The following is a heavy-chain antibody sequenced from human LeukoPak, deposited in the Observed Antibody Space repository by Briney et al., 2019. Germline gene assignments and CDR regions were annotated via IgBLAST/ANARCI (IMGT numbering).Heavy chain of an antibody. J-gene: IGHJ6*02. CDR2: IYYSGST. D-gene: IGHD1-26*01. CDR1: GGSISSYY. CDR3: ARDRNSGSWQYYYGMDV. V-gene: IGHV4-59*01. Sequence: SETLSLTCTVSGGSISSYYWSWIRQPPGKGLEWIGYIYYSGSTNYNPSLKSRVTISVDTSKNQFSLKLSSVTAADTAVYYCARDRNSGSWQYYYGMDVWGQGTTVTVSS.